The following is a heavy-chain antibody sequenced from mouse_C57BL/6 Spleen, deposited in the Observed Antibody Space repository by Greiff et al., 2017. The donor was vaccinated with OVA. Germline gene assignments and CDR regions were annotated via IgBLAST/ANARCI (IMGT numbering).Heavy chain of an antibody. CDR3: ARSYSNSLDY. J-gene: IGHJ2*01. CDR1: GYTFTSYT. Sequence: QVQLQQSGAELARPGASVKMSCKASGYTFTSYTMHWVKQRPGQGLEWIGYINPSSGYTKYNQKFKDKATLTADKSSSTAYMQLSSLTSEDAAVYYCARSYSNSLDYWGQGTTLTVSS. V-gene: IGHV1-4*01. CDR2: INPSSGYT. D-gene: IGHD2-5*01.